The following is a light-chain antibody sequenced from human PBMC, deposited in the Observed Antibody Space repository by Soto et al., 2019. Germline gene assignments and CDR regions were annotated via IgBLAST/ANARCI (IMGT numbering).Light chain of an antibody. CDR2: DVN. J-gene: IGLJ1*01. Sequence: QSVLTQPASVSGSPGQSITISCTGTSSDVGGYNYVSWYQQHPGKAPKLMIFDVNNRPSGVSNRFSGSKSGNTASLTISGLQAEDEADSYCCSYTSSSTYVFRTGTKVTVL. V-gene: IGLV2-14*01. CDR1: SSDVGGYNY. CDR3: CSYTSSSTYV.